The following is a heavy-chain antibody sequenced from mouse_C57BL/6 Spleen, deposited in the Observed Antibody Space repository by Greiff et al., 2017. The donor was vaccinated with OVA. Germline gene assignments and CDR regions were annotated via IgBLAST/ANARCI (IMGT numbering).Heavy chain of an antibody. CDR1: GFSFNTYA. J-gene: IGHJ4*01. D-gene: IGHD2-3*01. V-gene: IGHV10-1*01. Sequence: EVQLVESGGGLVQPKGSLKLSCAASGFSFNTYAMNWVRQAPGKGLEWVARIRSKSNNYATYYAESVKDRFTISRDDTESMLYLQMNNLKTEDTAMYYCVILIYDGYYYAMDYWGQGTSVTVSS. CDR2: IRSKSNNYAT. CDR3: VILIYDGYYYAMDY.